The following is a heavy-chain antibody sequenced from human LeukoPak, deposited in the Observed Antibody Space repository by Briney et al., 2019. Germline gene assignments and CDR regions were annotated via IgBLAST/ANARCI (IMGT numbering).Heavy chain of an antibody. CDR2: IYYTGST. V-gene: IGHV4-39*01. J-gene: IGHJ4*02. CDR1: GGSISGSSYY. CDR3: ARGSFQSLAPRDFDY. Sequence: SETLSLTCTVSGGSISGSSYYWGWIRQPPGKGLEWIGSIYYTGSTYHNPSLKSRVTISVDTSRNQFSLRVSSLTAADTAVYYCARGSFQSLAPRDFDYWGRGTLVTVSS. D-gene: IGHD6-19*01.